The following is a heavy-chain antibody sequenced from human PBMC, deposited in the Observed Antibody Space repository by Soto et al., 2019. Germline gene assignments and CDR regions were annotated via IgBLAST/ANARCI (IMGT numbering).Heavy chain of an antibody. J-gene: IGHJ1*01. CDR2: IIPIFGTA. Sequence: QVQLVQSGAEVKKPGSSVKVSCKASGGTFSSYAISWVRQAPGQGLEWMGGIIPIFGTANYAQKFQGRVTITADEATSTAYMERSSLRSEDTAVYYCARDTDDYGDYGYFQHWGQGTLVTVSS. CDR3: ARDTDDYGDYGYFQH. D-gene: IGHD4-17*01. CDR1: GGTFSSYA. V-gene: IGHV1-69*01.